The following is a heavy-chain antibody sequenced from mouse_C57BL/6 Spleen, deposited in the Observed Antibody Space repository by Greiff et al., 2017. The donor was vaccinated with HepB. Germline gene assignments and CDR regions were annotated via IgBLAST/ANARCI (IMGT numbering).Heavy chain of an antibody. D-gene: IGHD1-1*01. Sequence: VQLQQSGAELVKPGASVKLSCTASGFNIKDYYMHWVKQRTEQGLEWIGRIDPEDGETKYDPKFQGKATITADTSSNTAYLQLSSLTSEDTAVYYCAGGTGSSFAYWGQGTLVTVSA. CDR3: AGGTGSSFAY. V-gene: IGHV14-2*01. CDR2: IDPEDGET. CDR1: GFNIKDYY. J-gene: IGHJ3*01.